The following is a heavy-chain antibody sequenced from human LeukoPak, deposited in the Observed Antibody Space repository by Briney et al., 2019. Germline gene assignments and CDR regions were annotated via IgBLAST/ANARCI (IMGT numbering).Heavy chain of an antibody. CDR2: ISGSGGST. CDR1: GFTFSSYA. CDR3: ARDLTVTTRID. Sequence: PGGSLRLSCAASGFTFSSYAMSWVRQAPGKGLEWVSAISGSGGSTYYADSVKGRFTISRDNAKNSLYLQMNSLRAEDTAVYYCARDLTVTTRIDWGQGTLVTVSS. D-gene: IGHD4-17*01. J-gene: IGHJ4*02. V-gene: IGHV3-23*01.